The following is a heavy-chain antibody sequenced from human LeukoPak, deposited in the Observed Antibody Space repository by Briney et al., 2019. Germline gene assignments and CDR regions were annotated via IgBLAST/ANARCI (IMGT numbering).Heavy chain of an antibody. J-gene: IGHJ4*02. CDR2: IYHSGST. V-gene: IGHV4-38-2*02. D-gene: IGHD3-22*01. CDR1: GGSFSGYY. CDR3: ARAYDSSGYYYRTEYYFDY. Sequence: SETLSLTCTVYGGSFSGYYRSWIRQPPGKGLEWIGSIYHSGSTYYNPSLKSRVTISVDTSKNQFSLKLSSVTAADTAVYYCARAYDSSGYYYRTEYYFDYWGQGTLVTVSS.